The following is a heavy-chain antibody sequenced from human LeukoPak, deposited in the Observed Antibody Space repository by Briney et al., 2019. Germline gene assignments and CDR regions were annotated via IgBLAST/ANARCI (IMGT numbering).Heavy chain of an antibody. CDR3: VRQQTPHGNFDY. CDR2: IGTAGDT. Sequence: GGSLRLSCATSGFTFSSYAMHWVRQATGKGLEWVSAIGTAGDTYYPGSVKGRSTISRENAKNSLSLQMNSLRAEDTAVYYCVRQQTPHGNFDYWGQGTLVTVSS. CDR1: GFTFSSYA. D-gene: IGHD1-26*01. J-gene: IGHJ4*02. V-gene: IGHV3-13*01.